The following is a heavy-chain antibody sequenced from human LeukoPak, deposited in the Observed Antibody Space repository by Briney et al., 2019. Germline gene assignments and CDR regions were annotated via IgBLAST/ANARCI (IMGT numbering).Heavy chain of an antibody. V-gene: IGHV4-59*01. CDR2: IYYSGST. J-gene: IGHJ5*02. CDR3: ARDLGLRGVTNWFDP. Sequence: PSETLSLTCTVSGGSISSYYWSWIRQPPGKGLEWIGYIYYSGSTNYNPSLKSRVTISVDTSKNQFSLKLSSVTAADTAVYYCARDLGLRGVTNWFDPWGQGTLVTVSS. D-gene: IGHD3-10*01. CDR1: GGSISSYY.